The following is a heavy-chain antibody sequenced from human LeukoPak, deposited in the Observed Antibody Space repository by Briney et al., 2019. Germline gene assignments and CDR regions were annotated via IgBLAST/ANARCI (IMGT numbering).Heavy chain of an antibody. V-gene: IGHV4-38-2*02. CDR3: ARFGPGVYFDY. Sequence: SETLSLTCTVSGYSISSGYYWGWIRQPPEKGLEWIGSIYHSGSTHYNPSLKSRVTISVDTSKNQFSLKLSSVTAADTAVYYCARFGPGVYFDYWGQGTLVTVSS. D-gene: IGHD3-10*01. J-gene: IGHJ4*02. CDR1: GYSISSGYY. CDR2: IYHSGST.